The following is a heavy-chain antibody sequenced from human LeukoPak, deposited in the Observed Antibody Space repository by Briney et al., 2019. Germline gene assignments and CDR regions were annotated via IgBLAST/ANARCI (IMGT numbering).Heavy chain of an antibody. Sequence: PVGSLRLSCATSGFTFGAYALSWSRQAPGKGLEWVGLVRSKTYGGTSEYAASVKGRFTISRDDSKNIAYLQMNDLKTDDTAVYYCTRGDTVVGAKYYFDNWGQGTLVTVSS. CDR2: VRSKTYGGTS. V-gene: IGHV3-49*03. CDR3: TRGDTVVGAKYYFDN. J-gene: IGHJ4*02. CDR1: GFTFGAYA. D-gene: IGHD4-23*01.